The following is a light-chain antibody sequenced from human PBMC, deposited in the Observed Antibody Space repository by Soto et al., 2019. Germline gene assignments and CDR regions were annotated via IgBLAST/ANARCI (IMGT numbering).Light chain of an antibody. CDR2: GAS. J-gene: IGKJ1*01. CDR3: QQYGSSRT. V-gene: IGKV3-20*01. Sequence: VLTQSPVTLSFSPGERATLSCSASDTVSSSYLAWYQQKPGQAPRLLIYGASSRATGIPDRFSGSGSGTDFTLTISRLEPEDFAVYYCQQYGSSRTFGQGTKVDIK. CDR1: DTVSSSY.